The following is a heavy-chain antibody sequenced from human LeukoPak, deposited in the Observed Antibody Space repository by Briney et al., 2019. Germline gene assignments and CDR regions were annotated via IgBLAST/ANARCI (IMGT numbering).Heavy chain of an antibody. Sequence: GGSLRLSCVASGCTFSSYGMHWVRQAPGKGLEWVAVISYDGSNKYYADSVKGRFTISRDNSKNTLYLQMNSLRAEDTAVYYCAVPAASMDVWGQGTTVTVSS. CDR3: AVPAASMDV. CDR2: ISYDGSNK. D-gene: IGHD2-2*01. J-gene: IGHJ6*02. V-gene: IGHV3-30*03. CDR1: GCTFSSYG.